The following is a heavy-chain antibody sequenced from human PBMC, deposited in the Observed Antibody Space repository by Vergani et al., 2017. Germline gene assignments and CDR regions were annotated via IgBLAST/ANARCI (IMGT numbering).Heavy chain of an antibody. CDR2: INPNSGGT. V-gene: IGHV1-2*02. D-gene: IGHD6-13*01. CDR1: GYTFTGYY. J-gene: IGHJ4*02. Sequence: QVQLVQSGAEVKKPGASVKVSCKASGYTFTGYYMHWVRQAPGQGLEWMGWINPNSGGTNYAQKFQGRVTMTRDTSISTAYMELSRLRYDDTAVYYCARVPGYSSSWSYNEWGQGSLVTVSS. CDR3: ARVPGYSSSWSYNE.